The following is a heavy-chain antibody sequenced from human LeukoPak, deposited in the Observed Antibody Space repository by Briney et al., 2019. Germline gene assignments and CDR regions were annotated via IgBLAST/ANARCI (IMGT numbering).Heavy chain of an antibody. CDR1: GPTFSNNG. Sequence: GGSLRLSCAASGPTFSNNGMGWVRQAARRGLEWVSTISGSGDATHYADSVKGRFTISRDNSKNTLYLQMNSLRAEDTAVYYCAKDRGGVVTSCWFDPWGQGTLVTVSS. V-gene: IGHV3-23*01. CDR3: AKDRGGVVTSCWFDP. CDR2: ISGSGDAT. D-gene: IGHD2-8*02. J-gene: IGHJ5*02.